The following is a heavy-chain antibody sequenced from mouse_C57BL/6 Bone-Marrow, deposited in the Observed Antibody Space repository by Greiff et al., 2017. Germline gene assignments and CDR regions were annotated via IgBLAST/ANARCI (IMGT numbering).Heavy chain of an antibody. Sequence: EVQLQQSGTVLARPGASVKMSCKTSGYTFTSYWMHWVKQRPGQGLEWIGAIYPGNRDTSYNQKFKGKAKLTAVTSASTAYMELSSLTNEDSAVYYCTRFPFYDGYCYAMDYWGQGTSVTVAS. J-gene: IGHJ4*01. D-gene: IGHD2-3*01. V-gene: IGHV1-5*01. CDR1: GYTFTSYW. CDR2: IYPGNRDT. CDR3: TRFPFYDGYCYAMDY.